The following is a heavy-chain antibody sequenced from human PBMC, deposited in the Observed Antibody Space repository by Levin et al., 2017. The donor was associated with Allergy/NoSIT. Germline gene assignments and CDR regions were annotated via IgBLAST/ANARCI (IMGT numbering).Heavy chain of an antibody. V-gene: IGHV3-15*01. CDR1: GFTFSNAW. J-gene: IGHJ4*02. CDR2: IKSKTDGGTT. D-gene: IGHD5-12*01. Sequence: GGSLRLSCAASGFTFSNAWMTWVRQAPEKGLEWVGHIKSKTDGGTTDYAAPVKDRFIISRDDSQNTLYLQMNSLKIEDTAVYYCTTRIVAAKSDYWGQGTLVTVSA. CDR3: TTRIVAAKSDY.